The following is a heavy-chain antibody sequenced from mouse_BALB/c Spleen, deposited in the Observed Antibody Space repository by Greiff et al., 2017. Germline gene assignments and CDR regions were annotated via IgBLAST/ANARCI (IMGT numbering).Heavy chain of an antibody. D-gene: IGHD3-1*01. Sequence: EVQVVESGPGLVKPSQSLSLTCSVTGYSITSGYYWNWIRQFPGNKLEWMGYISYDGSNNYNPSLKNRISITRDTSKNQFFLKLNSVTTEDTATYYCARDRQLGLHVPLWFAYWGQGTLVTVSA. CDR2: ISYDGSN. J-gene: IGHJ3*01. V-gene: IGHV3-6*02. CDR1: GYSITSGYY. CDR3: ARDRQLGLHVPLWFAY.